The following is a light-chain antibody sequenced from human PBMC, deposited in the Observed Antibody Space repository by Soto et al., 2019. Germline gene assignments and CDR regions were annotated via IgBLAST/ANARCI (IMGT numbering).Light chain of an antibody. V-gene: IGKV3-11*01. CDR3: QQRSNWPPVS. CDR1: QSVSSY. J-gene: IGKJ3*01. Sequence: EIVLTQSPATLSLSPAERATLSCRASQSVSSYLVWYQQKPGQAPRLLIYDASTRATGVPARFSGSGSGTDFTLTISSLEPEDFAVYSCQQRSNWPPVSFGPGTTVDVK. CDR2: DAS.